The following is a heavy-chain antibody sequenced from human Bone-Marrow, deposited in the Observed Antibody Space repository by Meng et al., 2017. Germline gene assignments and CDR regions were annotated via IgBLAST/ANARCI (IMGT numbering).Heavy chain of an antibody. Sequence: GESLKISCAASGFTFSSYAMHWVRQAPGKGLEWVAVISYDGSNKNYADSVKGRFTISRDNSKNTLYLQMNNLRAEDTAVYYCARDSGVTLTIFGVVIEGYFDDWGQGTLVTVSS. CDR2: ISYDGSNK. CDR3: ARDSGVTLTIFGVVIEGYFDD. CDR1: GFTFSSYA. D-gene: IGHD3-3*01. J-gene: IGHJ4*02. V-gene: IGHV3-30*01.